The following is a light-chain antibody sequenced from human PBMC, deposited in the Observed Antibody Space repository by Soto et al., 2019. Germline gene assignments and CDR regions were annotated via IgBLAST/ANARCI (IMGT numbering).Light chain of an antibody. V-gene: IGLV2-14*01. CDR1: SSDVGGYNY. Sequence: QSVLTQPASVSGSPGQSTTISCTGTSSDVGGYNYVPWYQQHPGKAPKLMIYEVSNRPSGVSNRFSGSKSGNTASLTISGLQAEDEADYYCSSYTSSSTLYVFGTGTKVTVL. CDR2: EVS. J-gene: IGLJ1*01. CDR3: SSYTSSSTLYV.